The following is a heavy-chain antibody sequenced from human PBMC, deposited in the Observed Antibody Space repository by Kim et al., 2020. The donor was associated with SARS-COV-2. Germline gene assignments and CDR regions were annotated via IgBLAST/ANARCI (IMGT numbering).Heavy chain of an antibody. V-gene: IGHV3-15*01. CDR2: IKSKTDGGTT. CDR1: GFTFSNAW. J-gene: IGHJ4*02. D-gene: IGHD3-3*01. Sequence: GGSLRLSCAASGFTFSNAWMSWVRQAPGKGLEWVGRIKSKTDGGTTDYAAPVKGRFTISRDDSKNTLYLQMNSLKTEDTAVYYCTTVSENYDFWSGYYTFVAGDYWGQGTLVTVSS. CDR3: TTVSENYDFWSGYYTFVAGDY.